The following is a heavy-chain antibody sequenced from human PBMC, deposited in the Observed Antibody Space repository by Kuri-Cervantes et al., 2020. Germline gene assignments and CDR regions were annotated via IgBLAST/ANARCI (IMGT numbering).Heavy chain of an antibody. J-gene: IGHJ3*02. CDR3: AREWDPDTAMVNGGAFDI. Sequence: GGSLRLSCAASGFTFSSYAMHWVRQAPGKGLEWVAVISYDGSNKYYADSVKGRFTISRDNSKNTLYLQMNSLGAEDTAVYYCAREWDPDTAMVNGGAFDIWGQGTMVTVSS. V-gene: IGHV3-30-3*01. CDR1: GFTFSSYA. CDR2: ISYDGSNK. D-gene: IGHD5-18*01.